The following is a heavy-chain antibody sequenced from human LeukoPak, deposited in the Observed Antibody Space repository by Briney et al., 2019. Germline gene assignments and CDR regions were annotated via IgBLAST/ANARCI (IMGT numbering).Heavy chain of an antibody. V-gene: IGHV1-2*02. CDR3: AKSRGRVGATFYFDY. J-gene: IGHJ4*02. CDR2: INPNSGGT. Sequence: GASAKVSFKASGYTFTVYYMHWVRQAPGQGLEWIGWINPNSGGTNYSQKFQGRVTMTRDTSISTAYRELSRMRSDDTAVYYCAKSRGRVGATFYFDYWGQGTLVTVSS. D-gene: IGHD1-26*01. CDR1: GYTFTVYY.